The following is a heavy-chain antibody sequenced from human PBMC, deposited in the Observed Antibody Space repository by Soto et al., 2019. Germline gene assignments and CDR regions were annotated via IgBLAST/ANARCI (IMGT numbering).Heavy chain of an antibody. Sequence: SETLSLTCTVSGGSISSGDYYWSWIRQPPGKGLEWIGYIYYSGSTYYNPSLKSRVTISVDTSKNQFSLKLSSVTAADTAVYYCARYRGPELSRYYIGMDVWGQGTTVTVS. CDR3: ARYRGPELSRYYIGMDV. J-gene: IGHJ6*02. D-gene: IGHD3-10*01. V-gene: IGHV4-30-4*01. CDR2: IYYSGST. CDR1: GGSISSGDYY.